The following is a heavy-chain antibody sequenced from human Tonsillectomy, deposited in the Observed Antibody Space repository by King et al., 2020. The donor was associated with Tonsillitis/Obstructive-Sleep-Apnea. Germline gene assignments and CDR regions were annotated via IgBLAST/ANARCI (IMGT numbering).Heavy chain of an antibody. CDR2: ISWIGGRT. CDR3: VRLTETNAFDI. D-gene: IGHD1-7*01. V-gene: IGHV3-20*01. CDR1: GFTFDDYA. Sequence: VQLVESGGGVIWPGGSLRLSCAASGFTFDDYAMNWVRQAPGKGLEWVSGISWIGGRTGYADSVKGRFTISRDNAKKSLYLQMNSLGAEDSALYHCVRLTETNAFDIWGQGKKVTVSS. J-gene: IGHJ3*02.